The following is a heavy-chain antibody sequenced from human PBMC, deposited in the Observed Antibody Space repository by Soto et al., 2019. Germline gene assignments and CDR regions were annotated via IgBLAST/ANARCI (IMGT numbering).Heavy chain of an antibody. Sequence: SQTLSLTCAISGDSVSSNSAAWNWIRQSPSRGLEWLGRTYYRSKWYNDYAVSVKSRITINPDTSKNRFSLQLNSVTPEDTAVYYCARGRDMRFIAAAGTEAFDYWGQGTLVTVSS. J-gene: IGHJ4*02. CDR1: GDSVSSNSAA. CDR2: TYYRSKWYN. CDR3: ARGRDMRFIAAAGTEAFDY. D-gene: IGHD6-13*01. V-gene: IGHV6-1*01.